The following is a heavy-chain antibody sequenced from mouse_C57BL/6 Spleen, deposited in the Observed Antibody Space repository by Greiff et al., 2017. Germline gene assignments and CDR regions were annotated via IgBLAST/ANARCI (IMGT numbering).Heavy chain of an antibody. D-gene: IGHD1-1*01. J-gene: IGHJ2*01. CDR2: ISDGGSYT. V-gene: IGHV5-4*01. CDR3: ARDTEDYYGSSYFDY. Sequence: EVKLMESGGGLVKPGGSLKLSCAASGFTFSSYAMSWVRQTPEKRLEWVATISDGGSYTYYPSNVKGRFTISRDNDKNTLYLQMSLLKSEDKAMYYCARDTEDYYGSSYFDYWGQGTTLTVSS. CDR1: GFTFSSYA.